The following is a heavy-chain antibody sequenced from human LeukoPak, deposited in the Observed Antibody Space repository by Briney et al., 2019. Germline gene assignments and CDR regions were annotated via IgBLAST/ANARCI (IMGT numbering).Heavy chain of an antibody. CDR3: AKGYSYGYEY. J-gene: IGHJ4*02. CDR1: GFTFSSSA. CDR2: IRFDGTNK. D-gene: IGHD5-18*01. Sequence: PGGSLRLSCAASGFTFSSSAMHWVRQAPDKELEWVAFIRFDGTNKYYADSVKGRFTISRDNSKNTLYLQMNSLRAEDTAVYYCAKGYSYGYEYWGQGALVTVSS. V-gene: IGHV3-30*02.